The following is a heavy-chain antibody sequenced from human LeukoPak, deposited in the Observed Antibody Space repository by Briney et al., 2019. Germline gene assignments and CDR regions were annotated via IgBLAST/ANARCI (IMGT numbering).Heavy chain of an antibody. CDR2: VGSGGTR. V-gene: IGHV3-23*01. Sequence: GGSLRLSCAASGFNFNIYTMSWVRQAQGKGLEWISAVGSGGTRYYADSVKGRFTISRDNSANTVSLQMNSLRADDTAMYYCAKMRGMPREAYHFDRWGQGTLVAVSS. CDR3: AKMRGMPREAYHFDR. D-gene: IGHD1-26*01. CDR1: GFNFNIYT. J-gene: IGHJ4*02.